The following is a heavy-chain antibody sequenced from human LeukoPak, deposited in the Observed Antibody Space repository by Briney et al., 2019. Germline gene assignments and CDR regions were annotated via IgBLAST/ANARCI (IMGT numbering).Heavy chain of an antibody. J-gene: IGHJ6*03. Sequence: GGSLRLSCAASGFTFSSYAMSWVRQAPGKGLEWVSAISGSGGSTYYADSVKGRFTISRDNSKNTLYLQMNSLRAEDTAVYYCARRRDSSSWYRYYYYYYMDVWGKGTTVTVSS. V-gene: IGHV3-23*01. D-gene: IGHD6-13*01. CDR2: ISGSGGST. CDR3: ARRRDSSSWYRYYYYYYMDV. CDR1: GFTFSSYA.